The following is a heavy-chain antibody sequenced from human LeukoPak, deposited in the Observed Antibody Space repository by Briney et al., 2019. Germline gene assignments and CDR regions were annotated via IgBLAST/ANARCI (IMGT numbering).Heavy chain of an antibody. D-gene: IGHD6-13*01. CDR2: ISSSSSYI. Sequence: GGSLRLSCAASGFTFSSYSMNLVRQAPGKGLEWVSSISSSSSYIYYADSVKGRFTISRDNAKNSLYLQMNSLRAEDTAVYYCAKGVSTCPLYYFDNWGQGTLVTVSS. CDR3: AKGVSTCPLYYFDN. J-gene: IGHJ4*02. V-gene: IGHV3-21*01. CDR1: GFTFSSYS.